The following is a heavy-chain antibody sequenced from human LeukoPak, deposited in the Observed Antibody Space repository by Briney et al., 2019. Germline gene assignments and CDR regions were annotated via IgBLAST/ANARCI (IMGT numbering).Heavy chain of an antibody. Sequence: PSETLSLTCTVSGGSISSSSYYWGWIRQPPGKGLEWIGSIYYSGSTYYNPSLKSRVTISVDTSKNQFSLKLSSVTAADTAVYYCARQQKVVTPWKEYYFDYWGQGTLVTVSS. J-gene: IGHJ4*02. CDR1: GGSISSSSYY. V-gene: IGHV4-39*01. CDR2: IYYSGST. D-gene: IGHD4-23*01. CDR3: ARQQKVVTPWKEYYFDY.